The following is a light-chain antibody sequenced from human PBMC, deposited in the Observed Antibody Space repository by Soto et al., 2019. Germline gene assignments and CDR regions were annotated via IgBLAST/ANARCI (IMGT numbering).Light chain of an antibody. CDR3: PQVNSYQWT. CDR2: AAS. J-gene: IGKJ1*01. CDR1: QGISSF. Sequence: DIHLTQSPSFLSASVGDRVTITCRASQGISSFLAWYQHKPGKAPKLLIYAASTLESGVPSRFSGSGSGTESRLTISSLQPDDFAAYYCPQVNSYQWTFGQGTKVDLK. V-gene: IGKV1-9*01.